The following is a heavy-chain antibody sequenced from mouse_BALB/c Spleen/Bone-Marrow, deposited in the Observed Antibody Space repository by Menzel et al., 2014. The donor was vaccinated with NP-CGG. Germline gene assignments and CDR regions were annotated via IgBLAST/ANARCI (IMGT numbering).Heavy chain of an antibody. J-gene: IGHJ3*01. Sequence: VHLVESGPGLVAPSQSLSITCTVSEFSLTGYGVHLVRQPPGKGLEWLGVIWAGGSTNYNSALTSRLSISKDNSKSQVFLKMNSLQTDDTAMYYCARGGSSRAWFAYWGQGTLVTVSA. CDR1: EFSLTGYG. V-gene: IGHV2-9*02. CDR3: ARGGSSRAWFAY. CDR2: IWAGGST. D-gene: IGHD1-1*01.